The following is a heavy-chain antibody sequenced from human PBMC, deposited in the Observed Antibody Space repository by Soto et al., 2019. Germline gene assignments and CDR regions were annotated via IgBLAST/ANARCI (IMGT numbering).Heavy chain of an antibody. D-gene: IGHD6-13*01. Sequence: QVQLVQSGAEVKKPGASVKVSCKASGYTFTSYDINWVRQATGQGLEWMGWMNPNSGNTGYAQKFQGRVTMTRNTSISTAYMELSSLRSDDTAVYYCAREGGAAAGTGYYYYYMDVWGKGTTVTVSS. CDR1: GYTFTSYD. J-gene: IGHJ6*03. CDR3: AREGGAAAGTGYYYYYMDV. V-gene: IGHV1-8*01. CDR2: MNPNSGNT.